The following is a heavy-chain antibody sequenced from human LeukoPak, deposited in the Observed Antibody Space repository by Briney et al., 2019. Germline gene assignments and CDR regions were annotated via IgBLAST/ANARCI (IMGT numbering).Heavy chain of an antibody. CDR1: GFIFRIYG. D-gene: IGHD6-13*01. V-gene: IGHV3-33*08. Sequence: PGGSLRLSCAASGFIFRIYGMHWVRQAPGKGLEWVAVIWYDGSNKYYADSVKGRFTISRDNSKNTLYLQMNSLRAEDTAVYYCAREKFLAAAGTRGSWFDPWGQGTLVTVSS. J-gene: IGHJ5*02. CDR2: IWYDGSNK. CDR3: AREKFLAAAGTRGSWFDP.